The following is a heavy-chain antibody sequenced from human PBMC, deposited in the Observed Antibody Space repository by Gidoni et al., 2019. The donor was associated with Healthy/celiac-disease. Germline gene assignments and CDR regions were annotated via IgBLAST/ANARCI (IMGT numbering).Heavy chain of an antibody. CDR2: ISGSGCST. D-gene: IGHD2-15*01. CDR3: ANAHCKHVDY. CDR1: GFTFSSYA. Sequence: ELPLSQPGGGLVPTRVPLGLSCAADGFTFSSYAMRWVRQAPGKGLEWVSAISGSGCSTYYGDSVKGRFTITRDNTKSTRYLQRSSQRAEGTAVYYCANAHCKHVDYWGQGTRVAVS. J-gene: IGHJ4*02. V-gene: IGHV3-23*01.